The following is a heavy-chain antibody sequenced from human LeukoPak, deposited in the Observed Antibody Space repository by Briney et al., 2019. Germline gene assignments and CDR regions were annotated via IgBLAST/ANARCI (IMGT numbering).Heavy chain of an antibody. CDR3: ARDSAPYGDPRGYYYYGMDV. D-gene: IGHD4-17*01. CDR1: GFTFSSYG. V-gene: IGHV3-33*01. J-gene: IGHJ6*02. Sequence: PGRSLRLSCAASGFTFSSYGMHWVRQAPGKGLEWVAVIWYDGSNKYYADSVKGRFTISRDNSKNTLYLQMNSLRAEDTAVYYCARDSAPYGDPRGYYYYGMDVWGQGTTVTVSS. CDR2: IWYDGSNK.